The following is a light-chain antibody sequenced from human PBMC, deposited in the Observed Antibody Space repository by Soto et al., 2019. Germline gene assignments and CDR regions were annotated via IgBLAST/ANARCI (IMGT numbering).Light chain of an antibody. CDR2: GAS. Sequence: EIVMTQSPATLSVSPGERATLSCRASESVSGNLAWYQQKPGQAPRLLIYGASTRATGIPARCSGSGSGPEFALTISSLQSEDFAVYYCQQYNKWPLTFGGGTKVEIK. V-gene: IGKV3-15*01. CDR3: QQYNKWPLT. CDR1: ESVSGN. J-gene: IGKJ4*01.